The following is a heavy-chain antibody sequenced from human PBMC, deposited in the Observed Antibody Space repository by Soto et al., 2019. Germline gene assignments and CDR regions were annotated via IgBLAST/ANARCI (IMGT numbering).Heavy chain of an antibody. D-gene: IGHD1-26*01. V-gene: IGHV1-69*13. J-gene: IGHJ5*02. CDR2: IIPIFGTA. Sequence: GASVKVSCKASGGTFSSYAISWVRQAPGQGLEWMGGIIPIFGTANYAQKFQGRVTITADESTSTAYMELSSLRSEDTAVYYCARASGGWELLWADNWFDPWGQGTLVTVSS. CDR1: GGTFSSYA. CDR3: ARASGGWELLWADNWFDP.